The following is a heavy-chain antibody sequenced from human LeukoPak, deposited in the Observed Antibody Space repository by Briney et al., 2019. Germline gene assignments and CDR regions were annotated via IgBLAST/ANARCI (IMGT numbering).Heavy chain of an antibody. J-gene: IGHJ4*02. V-gene: IGHV4-38-2*02. CDR1: GYSISSGYY. Sequence: SETLSLTCTVSGYSISSGYYWGWIRQPPGKGLEWIGSIYHSGSTYYNPSLKSRVTISVDTSKNQFSLNLSSVTAADTAVYYCARLAYSSSWYDERDYWGQGTLVTVSS. CDR2: IYHSGST. CDR3: ARLAYSSSWYDERDY. D-gene: IGHD6-13*01.